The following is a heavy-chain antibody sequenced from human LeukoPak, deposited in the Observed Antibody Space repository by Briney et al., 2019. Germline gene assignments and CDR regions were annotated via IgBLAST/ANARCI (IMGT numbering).Heavy chain of an antibody. Sequence: PSETLSLTCTVSGGSNSSGGYYWSWIRQPPGEGLEWIGYIYYSGSTYYHPSLKSRVTISLDTSKNQFSLKLSSVTAADTAVYYCARVTTVTTSFHFDYWGQGTLVTVSS. CDR2: IYYSGST. J-gene: IGHJ4*02. CDR3: ARVTTVTTSFHFDY. D-gene: IGHD4-17*01. CDR1: GGSNSSGGYY. V-gene: IGHV4-30-4*01.